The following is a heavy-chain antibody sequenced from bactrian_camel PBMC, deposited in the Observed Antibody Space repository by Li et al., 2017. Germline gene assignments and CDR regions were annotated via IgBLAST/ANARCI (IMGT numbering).Heavy chain of an antibody. J-gene: IGHJ4*01. D-gene: IGHD1*01. CDR1: GFTFSGYY. CDR3: VRLELM. V-gene: IGHV3S10*01. CDR2: IYSDGSR. Sequence: DVQLVESGGGLVQPGGSLRLSCAVSGFTFSGYYMSWVRQAPGKGLEWVSSIYSDGSREVYSSFVKGRFAISKDNAENTVYLQTNSLKPEDTAVYYCVRLELMWGQGTQVTVS.